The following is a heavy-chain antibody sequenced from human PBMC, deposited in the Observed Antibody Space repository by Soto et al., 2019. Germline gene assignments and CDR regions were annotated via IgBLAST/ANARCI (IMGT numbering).Heavy chain of an antibody. CDR3: ASWRFAGAYSSRAEQDWGWGYYYYGMDV. V-gene: IGHV4-34*01. Sequence: PSETLSLTCAVYGGSFSGYYWSWIRQPPGKGLEWIGEINHSGSTNYNPSLKSRVTISVDTSKNQFSLKLSSVTAADTAVYYCASWRFAGAYSSRAEQDWGWGYYYYGMDVWGQGTTVTVSS. CDR1: GGSFSGYY. D-gene: IGHD6-13*01. J-gene: IGHJ6*02. CDR2: INHSGST.